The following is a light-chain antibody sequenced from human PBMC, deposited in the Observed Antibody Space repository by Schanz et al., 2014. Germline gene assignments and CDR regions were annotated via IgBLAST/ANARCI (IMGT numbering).Light chain of an antibody. J-gene: IGLJ3*02. CDR3: SSYTSSTTLV. CDR1: SSNIGDNT. CDR2: SDY. V-gene: IGLV1-44*01. Sequence: QSVLTQPPSSSGTPGQRVTISCSGSSSNIGDNTVHWYQQFPGSAPKLLIYSDYQRPSGVPDRFSGSKSGTSASLAISGLQSEDEADYYCSSYTSSTTLVFGGGTKVTVL.